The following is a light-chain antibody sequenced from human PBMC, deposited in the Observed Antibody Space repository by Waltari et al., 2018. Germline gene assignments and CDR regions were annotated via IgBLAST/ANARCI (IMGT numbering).Light chain of an antibody. CDR3: QNHERLPAV. CDR2: GAS. CDR1: QSIGRY. V-gene: IGKV3-20*01. Sequence: EIVLTQSPGTLSLSPGERATLSCRASQSIGRYLVWYQQKPGQALRLLIYGASSRAAGIPDRFSGSGSGTDFSLTISRLEPEDFAVYYCQNHERLPAVFGQGTKVEIK. J-gene: IGKJ1*01.